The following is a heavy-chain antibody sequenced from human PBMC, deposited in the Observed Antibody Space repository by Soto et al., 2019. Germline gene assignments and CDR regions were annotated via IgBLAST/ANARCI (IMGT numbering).Heavy chain of an antibody. CDR3: AKGGGSGSYYSVITPYAFDI. V-gene: IGHV3-23*01. J-gene: IGHJ3*02. Sequence: EVQLLESGGGLVQPGGSVRLSCAASGFTFSSYAMSWVRQAPGKGLEWVSAISGSGGSTYYADSVKGRFTISRDNSKNTLYLQMSSLRAEDTAVYYCAKGGGSGSYYSVITPYAFDIWGQGTMVTVSS. D-gene: IGHD3-10*01. CDR2: ISGSGGST. CDR1: GFTFSSYA.